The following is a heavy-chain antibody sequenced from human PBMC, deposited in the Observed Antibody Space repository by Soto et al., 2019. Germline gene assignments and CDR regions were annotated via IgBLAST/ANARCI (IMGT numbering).Heavy chain of an antibody. J-gene: IGHJ6*03. Sequence: GGSLRLSCAASGFTFSSYGMHWVRQAPGKGLEWVAVISYDGSNKYYADSVKGRFTISRDNSKNTLYLQMNSLRAEDTAVYYCAKVGLAAAGTNYYYYYMDVWGKGTTVTVSS. V-gene: IGHV3-30*18. CDR3: AKVGLAAAGTNYYYYYMDV. D-gene: IGHD6-13*01. CDR2: ISYDGSNK. CDR1: GFTFSSYG.